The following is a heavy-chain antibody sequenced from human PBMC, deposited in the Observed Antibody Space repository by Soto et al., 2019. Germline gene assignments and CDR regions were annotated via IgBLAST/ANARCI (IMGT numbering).Heavy chain of an antibody. J-gene: IGHJ4*02. V-gene: IGHV1-18*01. CDR3: ATYSSSAMGDY. CDR1: GYSFTNYV. CDR2: ISAHSGNT. D-gene: IGHD6-6*01. Sequence: QVHLVQSGAEVKKPGASVKVSCKASGYSFTNYVITWVRQAPGQGLEWKGWISAHSGNTDYAQKFQGRVTMTTDTSTSTAYMELRSLKSDDTAVYLCATYSSSAMGDYWGQGTLVTVSS.